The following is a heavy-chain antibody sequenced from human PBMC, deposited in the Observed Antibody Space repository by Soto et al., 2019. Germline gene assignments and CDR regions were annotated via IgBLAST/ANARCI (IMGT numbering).Heavy chain of an antibody. Sequence: GALRLSCAASGFTFSSYAMSWVRQAPGKGLEWVSAISGSGGSTYYADSVKGRFTISRDNSKNTLYLQMNSLRAEDTAVYYCARRVGAEDRYFDYWGQGTLVTVSS. V-gene: IGHV3-23*01. CDR1: GFTFSSYA. J-gene: IGHJ4*02. CDR3: ARRVGAEDRYFDY. CDR2: ISGSGGST. D-gene: IGHD1-26*01.